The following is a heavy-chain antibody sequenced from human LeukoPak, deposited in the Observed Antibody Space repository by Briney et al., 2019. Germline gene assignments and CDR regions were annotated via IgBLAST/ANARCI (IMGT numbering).Heavy chain of an antibody. V-gene: IGHV1-18*01. CDR1: GGTFTSYG. CDR3: ARDLDDSSGYYLYYYYYGMDV. CDR2: ISAYNGNT. Sequence: ASVKVSCKASGGTFTSYGISWVRQAPGQGLEWMGWISAYNGNTNYAQKLQGRVTMTTDTSTSTAYMELRSLRSDDTAVYYCARDLDDSSGYYLYYYYYGMDVWGQGTTVTVSS. J-gene: IGHJ6*02. D-gene: IGHD3-22*01.